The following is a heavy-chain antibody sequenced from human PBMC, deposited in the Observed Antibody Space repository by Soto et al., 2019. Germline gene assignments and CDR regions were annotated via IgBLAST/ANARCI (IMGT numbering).Heavy chain of an antibody. Sequence: QVQLQQWGAGLLKPSETLSLTCAVYGGSFSGYYWSWIRQPPGKGLEWIGEINHSGSTNYNPSLKSRVTISVDTSKNQFSLKLSSVTAADMAVYYCARGLGWTLRYPYDYWGQGTLVTVSS. J-gene: IGHJ4*02. CDR2: INHSGST. CDR1: GGSFSGYY. V-gene: IGHV4-34*01. CDR3: ARGLGWTLRYPYDY. D-gene: IGHD6-19*01.